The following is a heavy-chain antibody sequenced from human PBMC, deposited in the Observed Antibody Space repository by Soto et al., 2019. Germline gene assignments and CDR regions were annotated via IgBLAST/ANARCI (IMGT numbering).Heavy chain of an antibody. CDR3: ARGQNLGGSTFDI. CDR2: IYYSGST. V-gene: IGHV4-59*11. D-gene: IGHD3-16*01. J-gene: IGHJ6*02. CDR1: GGSIFSHY. Sequence: PSETLSLTCSVSGGSIFSHYWGWIRQPPGKGLEYIGYIYYSGSTNYNPSLKSRVSISVDMSKNQFSLKLTSVTAADKAVYYCARGQNLGGSTFDIWGQGTTVTVSS.